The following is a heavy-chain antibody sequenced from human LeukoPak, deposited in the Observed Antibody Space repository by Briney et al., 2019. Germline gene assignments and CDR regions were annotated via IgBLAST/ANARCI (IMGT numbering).Heavy chain of an antibody. J-gene: IGHJ5*02. V-gene: IGHV4-59*11. CDR1: GGSISNHY. CDR2: IYYSGST. Sequence: SETLSLTCTVSGGSISNHYWSWIRQPPGKGLEWIGYIYYSGSTNYNPSLKSRVTISVDSSKNQFSLKLSSVTAADTAVYYCARVGSKNWFDTWGQGTLVTVSS. CDR3: ARVGSKNWFDT.